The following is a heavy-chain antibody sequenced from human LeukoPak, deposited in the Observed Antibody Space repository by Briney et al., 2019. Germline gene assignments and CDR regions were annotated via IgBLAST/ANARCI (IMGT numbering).Heavy chain of an antibody. V-gene: IGHV3-7*01. D-gene: IGHD3-22*01. CDR2: IKQDGSEK. J-gene: IGHJ4*02. CDR1: GFTFSSYW. Sequence: GGSLRLSCAASGFTFSSYWMSWVRQAPGKGLEWVANIKQDGSEKYYVDSVKGRFTISRDNAKNSLYLQMNSLRAEDTAVYYCARRVKGGRSRLFLISKGSSGYFDYFDYWGQGTLVTVSS. CDR3: ARRVKGGRSRLFLISKGSSGYFDYFDY.